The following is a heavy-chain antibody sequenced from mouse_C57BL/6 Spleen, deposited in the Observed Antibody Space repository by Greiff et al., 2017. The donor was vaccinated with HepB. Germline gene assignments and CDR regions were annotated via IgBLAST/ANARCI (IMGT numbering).Heavy chain of an antibody. Sequence: QVQLQQPGAELVKPGASVKMSCKASGYTFTSYWITWVKQRPGQGLEWIGDIYPGSGSTNYNEKFKSKATLTVDTSSSTAYMQLSSLTSEDSAVYYCARSDYGSSPSDYWGQGTTLTVSS. CDR3: ARSDYGSSPSDY. V-gene: IGHV1-55*01. J-gene: IGHJ2*01. CDR2: IYPGSGST. CDR1: GYTFTSYW. D-gene: IGHD1-1*01.